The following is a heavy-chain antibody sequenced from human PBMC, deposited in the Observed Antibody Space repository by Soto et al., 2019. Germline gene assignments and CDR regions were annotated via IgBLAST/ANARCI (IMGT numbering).Heavy chain of an antibody. CDR3: ARVNQGRGGYDSPFDY. V-gene: IGHV3-33*01. J-gene: IGHJ4*02. CDR1: GFIFSSYG. CDR2: IRYDGSNK. D-gene: IGHD5-12*01. Sequence: QVQLVESGGGVVQPGGSLRLSCAPSGFIFSSYGMHWVRQAPGKGLERVAVIRYDGSNKFYTDSVKGRFTISRGNSKNTLYLEMNSLRAEDTALYYCARVNQGRGGYDSPFDYWGQGTLVTVSS.